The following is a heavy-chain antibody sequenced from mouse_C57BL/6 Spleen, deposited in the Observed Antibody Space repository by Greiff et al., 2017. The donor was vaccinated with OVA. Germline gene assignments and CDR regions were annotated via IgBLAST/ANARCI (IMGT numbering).Heavy chain of an antibody. J-gene: IGHJ2*01. Sequence: QVQLKESGAELVRPGTSVKVSCKASGYAFTNYLIEWVKQRPGQGLEWIGVINPGSGGTNYNEKFKGKATLTADKSSSTAYMQLSSLTSEDSAVYFCARFRGNYVFDYWGQGTTLTVSS. V-gene: IGHV1-54*01. CDR1: GYAFTNYL. D-gene: IGHD2-1*01. CDR3: ARFRGNYVFDY. CDR2: INPGSGGT.